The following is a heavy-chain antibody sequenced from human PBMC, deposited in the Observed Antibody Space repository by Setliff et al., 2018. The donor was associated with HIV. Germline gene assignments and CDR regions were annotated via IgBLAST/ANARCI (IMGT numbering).Heavy chain of an antibody. J-gene: IGHJ5*02. Sequence: PSETLSLTCTVSGGSISSGSYYWSWIRQPAGKGLEWIGRIYTSGSTNYNPSLKSRVTISVDTSKNQFSLKLSSVTAADTAVYYCARNYDILTGYSPPNWFDPWGQGTLVTVSS. D-gene: IGHD3-9*01. CDR2: IYTSGST. CDR1: GGSISSGSYY. V-gene: IGHV4-61*02. CDR3: ARNYDILTGYSPPNWFDP.